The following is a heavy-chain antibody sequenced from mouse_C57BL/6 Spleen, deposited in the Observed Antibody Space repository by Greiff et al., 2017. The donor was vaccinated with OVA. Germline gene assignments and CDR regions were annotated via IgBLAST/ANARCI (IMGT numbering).Heavy chain of an antibody. D-gene: IGHD2-5*01. V-gene: IGHV5-9*01. CDR2: ISGGGGNT. Sequence: EVHLVESGGGLVKPGGSLKLSCAASGFTFSSYTMSWVRQTPEKRLEWVATISGGGGNTYYPDSVKGRFTISRDNAKNTLYLQMSSLRSEDTALYYCARHSNYVAWFAYWGQGTLVTVSA. CDR1: GFTFSSYT. J-gene: IGHJ3*01. CDR3: ARHSNYVAWFAY.